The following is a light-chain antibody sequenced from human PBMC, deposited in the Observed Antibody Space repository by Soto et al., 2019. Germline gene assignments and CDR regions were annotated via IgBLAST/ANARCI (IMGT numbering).Light chain of an antibody. Sequence: EIVLTQSPGILSLSPGERATLSCRASQTITGSYLAWYQQKPGQAPRLLIYGASIRATGIPARFSGSGSGTDFTLTISRLEPDDFAVYYCQQYGSSPRTFGQGTKVEI. J-gene: IGKJ1*01. CDR1: QTITGSY. V-gene: IGKV3-20*01. CDR3: QQYGSSPRT. CDR2: GAS.